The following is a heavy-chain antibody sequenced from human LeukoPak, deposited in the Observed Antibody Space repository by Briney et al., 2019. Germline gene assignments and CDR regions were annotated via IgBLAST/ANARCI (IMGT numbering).Heavy chain of an antibody. J-gene: IGHJ4*02. Sequence: PGGSLRLSCAASGFTFDDYGMSWVRHAPGKGLEWVSGINWNGGSTGYADSVKGRFTISRDNAKNSLYLQMNSLRAEDTALYYCARDDETGISYYFDYWGQGTLVTVSS. D-gene: IGHD3-9*01. CDR3: ARDDETGISYYFDY. CDR2: INWNGGST. CDR1: GFTFDDYG. V-gene: IGHV3-20*04.